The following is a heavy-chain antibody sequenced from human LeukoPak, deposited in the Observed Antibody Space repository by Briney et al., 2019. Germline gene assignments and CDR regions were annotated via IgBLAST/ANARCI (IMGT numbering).Heavy chain of an antibody. Sequence: GGSLRLSCSASGFAVKFAYMSWVRQAPGKGLEWVSVLYAGGESYYADSVLGRFTISRDNSNDTVFLEMNSLTTDDTAVYYCAKDWRFGSSSSAGDYFDYWGQGTLVTVSS. CDR3: AKDWRFGSSSSAGDYFDY. J-gene: IGHJ4*02. CDR1: GFAVKFAY. CDR2: LYAGGES. D-gene: IGHD6-6*01. V-gene: IGHV3-53*01.